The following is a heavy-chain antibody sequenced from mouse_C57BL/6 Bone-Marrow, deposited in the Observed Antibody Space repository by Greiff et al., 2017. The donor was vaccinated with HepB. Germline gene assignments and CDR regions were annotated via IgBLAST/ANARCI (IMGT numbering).Heavy chain of an antibody. CDR2: IRSKSNNYAT. CDR1: GFSFNTYA. CDR3: VRRSSYDGYHGAMDY. J-gene: IGHJ4*01. D-gene: IGHD2-3*01. V-gene: IGHV10-1*01. Sequence: EVKLMESGGGLVQPKGSLKLSCAASGFSFNTYAMNWVRQAPGKGLEWVARIRSKSNNYATYYADSVKDRFTISRDDSESMLYLQMNNLKTEDTAMYYCVRRSSYDGYHGAMDYWGQGTSVTVSS.